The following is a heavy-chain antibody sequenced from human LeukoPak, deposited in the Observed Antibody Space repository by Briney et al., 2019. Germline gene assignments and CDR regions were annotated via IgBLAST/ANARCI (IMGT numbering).Heavy chain of an antibody. CDR3: ARAPVGDGYNYDY. D-gene: IGHD5-24*01. CDR1: GFTFSSYW. Sequence: PGGSLRLSCAASGFTFSSYWMSWVRQAPGKGLEWVANIKQDGSEKYYVDSVKGRFTISRDNAKNSLYLQMNSLRAEDTAVYYCARAPVGDGYNYDYWGQGTLVTVSS. CDR2: IKQDGSEK. V-gene: IGHV3-7*01. J-gene: IGHJ4*02.